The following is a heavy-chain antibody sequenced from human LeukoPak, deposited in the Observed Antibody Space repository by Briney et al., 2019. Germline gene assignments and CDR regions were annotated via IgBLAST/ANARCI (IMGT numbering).Heavy chain of an antibody. D-gene: IGHD3-9*01. CDR2: IYHSGST. CDR1: GYSISSGYY. J-gene: IGHJ3*02. V-gene: IGHV4-38-2*02. CDR3: ARSSHDKDAFDI. Sequence: SETLSLTCTVSGYSISSGYYWGWIRQPPGKGLEWIGSIYHSGSTYYNPSLKSRVTIAVDTSKNQFSLKLSSVTAADTAVYYCARSSHDKDAFDIWGQGTMVTVSS.